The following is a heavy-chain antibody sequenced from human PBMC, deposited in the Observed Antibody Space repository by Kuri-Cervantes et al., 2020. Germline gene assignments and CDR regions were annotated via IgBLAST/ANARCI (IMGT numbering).Heavy chain of an antibody. CDR2: INPSGGST. CDR1: GYTFTSYY. J-gene: IGHJ6*02. V-gene: IGHV1-46*01. CDR3: ASGIAGGGMDV. Sequence: ASVKVSCKASGYTFTSYYMHWVRQAPGQGLEWMGIINPSGGSTNYAEKFQSRVTMTRDTSISTAYMELSRLRSDDTAVYYCASGIAGGGMDVWGQGTTVTVSS. D-gene: IGHD6-13*01.